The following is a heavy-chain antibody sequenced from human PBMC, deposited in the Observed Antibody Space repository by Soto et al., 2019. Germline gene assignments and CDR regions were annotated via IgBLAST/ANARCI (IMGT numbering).Heavy chain of an antibody. CDR2: IYGGDSDT. V-gene: IGHV5-51*03. CDR3: SGRLGYWRGERWLNV. D-gene: IGHD2-15*01. Sequence: VQLVQSGAEVKKSGESLKISCKGSGFTFSNHWIAWVRQMPGRGLEWMGIIYGGDSDTRYSPSFQGQVTISADKSINPGYLQWRSLKASDTAMYFWSGRLGYWRGERWLNVWGGGTTVTVSS. CDR1: GFTFSNHW. J-gene: IGHJ6*01.